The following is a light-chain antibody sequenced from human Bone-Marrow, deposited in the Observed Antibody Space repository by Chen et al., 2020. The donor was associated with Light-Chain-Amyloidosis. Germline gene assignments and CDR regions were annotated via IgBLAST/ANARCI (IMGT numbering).Light chain of an antibody. CDR1: SGSIATNY. J-gene: IGLJ3*02. V-gene: IGLV6-57*01. CDR2: EDD. CDR3: QSYQGSSQGV. Sequence: NFMLTQPHPVSESPGKSVIIYCTSSSGSIATNYVQWYQQRPGSSPTTVIYEDDQRPSGVPDRFSGSIDRSSNSASLPISGLKTEDEADYYCQSYQGSSQGVFGGGTKLTVL.